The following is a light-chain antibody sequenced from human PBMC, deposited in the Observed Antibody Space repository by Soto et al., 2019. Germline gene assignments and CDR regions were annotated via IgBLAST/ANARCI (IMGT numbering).Light chain of an antibody. CDR2: AAS. V-gene: IGKV1-5*01. J-gene: IGKJ1*01. Sequence: DIRITRSHAPLSPYVGDTVTTTCRGSESSDYWLAWYQKKPGKAPKLLIFAASTLVRGLPSRFSGRGSGTEFTLTISSLPADYSATYYCQQYSSHSTFGQGAKVDI. CDR3: QQYSSHST. CDR1: ESSDYW.